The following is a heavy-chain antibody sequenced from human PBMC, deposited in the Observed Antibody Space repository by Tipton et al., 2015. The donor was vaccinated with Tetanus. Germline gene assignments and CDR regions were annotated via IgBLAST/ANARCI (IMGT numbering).Heavy chain of an antibody. CDR3: AISDVAVADTN. CDR1: GGSISDKKYY. Sequence: LRLSCTVSGGSISDKKYYWGWIRQPPGKGLEWIASIYFKGDTYYSPTLKSRVTIAVDTSQNVFSLSLTSVTAADTAIYYCAISDVAVADTNWGQGTLVTVSS. J-gene: IGHJ4*02. D-gene: IGHD6-19*01. V-gene: IGHV4-39*02. CDR2: IYFKGDT.